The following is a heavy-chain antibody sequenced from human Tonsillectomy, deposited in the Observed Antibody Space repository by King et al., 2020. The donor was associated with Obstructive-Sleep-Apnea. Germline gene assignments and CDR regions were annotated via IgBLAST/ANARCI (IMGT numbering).Heavy chain of an antibody. Sequence: VQLQESGPGLVKPSQTLSLTCTVSGCSISSGGYYWSWIRQNPGKGLEWIGYIYYSGSTYYNPSLKSRVTISVDTSKNQFSLKLSSVTAAATAVYYCARVIMDSSSKIDYWGQGTLVTVSS. CDR1: GCSISSGGYY. D-gene: IGHD6-13*01. CDR2: IYYSGST. J-gene: IGHJ4*02. CDR3: ARVIMDSSSKIDY. V-gene: IGHV4-31*03.